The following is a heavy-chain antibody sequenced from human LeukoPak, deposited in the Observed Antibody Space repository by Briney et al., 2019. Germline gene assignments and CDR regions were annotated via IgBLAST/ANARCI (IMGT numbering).Heavy chain of an antibody. D-gene: IGHD3-22*01. J-gene: IGHJ6*03. CDR1: GYTFTGYY. V-gene: IGHV1-2*02. Sequence: ASVKVSCKASGYTFTGYYMHWVRQAPGQGLEWMGWINPNSGGTNYAQKFQGRVTMTRDTSISTAYMELSRLRSDDTAVYYCARSLGYDSSGYYYYYYMDVWGKGTTVTVSS. CDR3: ARSLGYDSSGYYYYYYMDV. CDR2: INPNSGGT.